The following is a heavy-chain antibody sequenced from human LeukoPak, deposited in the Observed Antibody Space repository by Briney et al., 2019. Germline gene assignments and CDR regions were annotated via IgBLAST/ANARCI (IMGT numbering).Heavy chain of an antibody. D-gene: IGHD6-19*01. V-gene: IGHV1-69*05. CDR2: IIPIFGTA. CDR3: ATGRGSSAWYGALAM. CDR1: GGTFSSYA. J-gene: IGHJ3*02. Sequence: ASVKVSCKASGGTFSSYAISWVRQAPGQGLEWMGGIIPIFGTANYAQKFQGRVTITTDESTSTAYLELSSLTSEDTAVYYCATGRGSSAWYGALAMWGQGTMVTASS.